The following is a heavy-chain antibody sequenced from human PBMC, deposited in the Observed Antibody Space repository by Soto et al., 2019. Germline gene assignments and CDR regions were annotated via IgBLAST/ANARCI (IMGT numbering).Heavy chain of an antibody. J-gene: IGHJ4*02. CDR1: GFTFSNYA. V-gene: IGHV3-23*01. Sequence: EVPLLESGGGLVQPGGSLRLSCAASGFTFSNYAMSWVRQAPGKGLEWVSAISASGGSTYYADSVKGRFTISRDNSKNTLYLQMNSLRAEDTAVYYCAKCKEQWPRARTDYWGQGTLVTVSS. CDR3: AKCKEQWPRARTDY. D-gene: IGHD6-19*01. CDR2: ISASGGST.